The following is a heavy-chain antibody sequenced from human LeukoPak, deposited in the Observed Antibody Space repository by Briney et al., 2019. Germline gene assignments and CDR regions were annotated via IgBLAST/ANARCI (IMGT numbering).Heavy chain of an antibody. V-gene: IGHV1-69*05. CDR2: IIPIFGTA. CDR1: GGTFSSYA. CDR3: ARGITGTTGYYYYYMDV. D-gene: IGHD1-7*01. Sequence: SVKVSCKSSGGTFSSYAISWVRQAPGQGLEWMGGIIPIFGTANYAQKFQGRVTITTDESTSTAYMELSSLRSEDTAVYYCARGITGTTGYYYYYMDVWGKGTTVTVSS. J-gene: IGHJ6*03.